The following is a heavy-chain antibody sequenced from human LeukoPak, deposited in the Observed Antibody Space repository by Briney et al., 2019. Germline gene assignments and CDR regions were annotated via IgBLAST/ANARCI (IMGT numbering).Heavy chain of an antibody. V-gene: IGHV3-23*01. J-gene: IGHJ4*02. D-gene: IGHD6-19*01. CDR1: GFTFRSYA. CDR3: AKDSHSSGWYYFDY. Sequence: GGSLRLSCTASGFTFRSYAMSWVRQAPGKGLEWVSAISGSGGSTYYADSVKGRFTISRDNSKNTLYLQMNSLRAEDTAVYYCAKDSHSSGWYYFDYWGQGTLVTVSS. CDR2: ISGSGGST.